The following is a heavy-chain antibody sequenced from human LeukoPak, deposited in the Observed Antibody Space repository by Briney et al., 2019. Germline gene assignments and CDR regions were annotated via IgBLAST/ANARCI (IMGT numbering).Heavy chain of an antibody. CDR2: MNPNSGNT. J-gene: IGHJ6*02. CDR3: ARGGTRYCTSTSCSDYYYYGMDV. CDR1: GYTFSDYD. Sequence: GASVKVSCKASGYTFSDYDINWVRQATGQGLEWMGWMNPNSGNTGYAQKFQGRVTMTRNTSINTAYMELSSLRSEDTAVYYCARGGTRYCTSTSCSDYYYYGMDVWGQGTTVTVPS. D-gene: IGHD2-2*01. V-gene: IGHV1-8*01.